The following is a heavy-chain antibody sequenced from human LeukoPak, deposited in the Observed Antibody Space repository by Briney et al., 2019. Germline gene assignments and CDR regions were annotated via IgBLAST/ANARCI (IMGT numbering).Heavy chain of an antibody. V-gene: IGHV3-9*01. Sequence: PGGSLRLSCAASGFTFDDYAMHWVRQAPGKGLEWVSGISWNSGSIGYADSVKGRFTISRDNAKNSPYLQMNSLRAEDTALYYCAKGWEDAFDYWGQGTLVTVSS. D-gene: IGHD1-26*01. J-gene: IGHJ4*02. CDR2: ISWNSGSI. CDR3: AKGWEDAFDY. CDR1: GFTFDDYA.